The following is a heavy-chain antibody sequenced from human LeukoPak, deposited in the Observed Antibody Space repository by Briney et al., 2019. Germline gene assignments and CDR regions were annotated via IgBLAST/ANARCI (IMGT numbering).Heavy chain of an antibody. V-gene: IGHV1-24*01. J-gene: IGHJ4*02. CDR3: ATTALGRWPQFVFDY. D-gene: IGHD5-24*01. CDR2: FDPEDGET. CDR1: GYTLAELS. Sequence: ASVKVSCKVSGYTLAELSMHWVRQAPGKGLEWMGGFDPEDGETIYAQKFQGRVTMTEDTSTDTAYMELSSLRSEDTAVYYCATTALGRWPQFVFDYWGQGTLVTVSS.